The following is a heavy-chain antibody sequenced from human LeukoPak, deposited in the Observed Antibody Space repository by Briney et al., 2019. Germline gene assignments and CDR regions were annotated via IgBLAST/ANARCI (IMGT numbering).Heavy chain of an antibody. J-gene: IGHJ4*02. CDR3: AKGRITMVRGVIFFDY. V-gene: IGHV3-23*01. Sequence: GGSLRLSCAASGFTFSSYAMSWVRQAPGKGLEWVPAISGSGGSTYYADSVKGRFTISRDNSKNTLYLQMNSLRAEDTAVYYCAKGRITMVRGVIFFDYWGQGTLVTVSS. D-gene: IGHD3-10*01. CDR2: ISGSGGST. CDR1: GFTFSSYA.